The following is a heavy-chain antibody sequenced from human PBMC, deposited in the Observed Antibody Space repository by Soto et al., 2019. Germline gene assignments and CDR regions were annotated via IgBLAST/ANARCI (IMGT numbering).Heavy chain of an antibody. CDR3: ARFGGSKPLDI. Sequence: QVQLVESGGGVVQPGRSLRLSCAASGFTFSSYAMHWVRQAPGKGLEWVAVISYDGSNKYYADSVKGRFTISRDNSKNTLYVQMNSLRAEETAVYYCARFGGSKPLDIWGQGTMVTVSS. CDR1: GFTFSSYA. CDR2: ISYDGSNK. D-gene: IGHD2-15*01. V-gene: IGHV3-30-3*01. J-gene: IGHJ3*02.